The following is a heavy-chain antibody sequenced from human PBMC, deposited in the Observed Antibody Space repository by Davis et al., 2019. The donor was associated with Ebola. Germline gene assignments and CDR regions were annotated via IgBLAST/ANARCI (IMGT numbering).Heavy chain of an antibody. D-gene: IGHD6-19*01. CDR1: GFSFSSYS. CDR3: AKGGSGWPSDYHYGMDI. CDR2: ITSSSGYK. Sequence: GGSLRLSCAASGFSFSSYSMIWFRQAPGKGLEWVSFITSSSGYKYYADSVKGRFTISRDNSKNTLYLQMNSLRAEDTAIYYCAKGGSGWPSDYHYGMDIWGKGTTVTVSS. V-gene: IGHV3-23*01. J-gene: IGHJ6*04.